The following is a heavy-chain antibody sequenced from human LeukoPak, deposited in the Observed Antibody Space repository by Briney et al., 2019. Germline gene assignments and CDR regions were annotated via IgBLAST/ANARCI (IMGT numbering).Heavy chain of an antibody. CDR3: ARHGGNVVRYYFDY. J-gene: IGHJ4*02. V-gene: IGHV4-59*08. CDR2: IYYSGST. D-gene: IGHD2-15*01. CDR1: GGPISSYY. Sequence: SETLSLTCTVSGGPISSYYWSWIRQPPGKGLEWIGYIYYSGSTNYNPSLKSRVTISVDTSKNQFSLKLSSVTAADTAVYYCARHGGNVVRYYFDYWGQGTLVTVSS.